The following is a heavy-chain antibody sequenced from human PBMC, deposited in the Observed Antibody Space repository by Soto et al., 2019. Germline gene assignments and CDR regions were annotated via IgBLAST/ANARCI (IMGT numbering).Heavy chain of an antibody. J-gene: IGHJ4*02. D-gene: IGHD3-22*01. V-gene: IGHV1-46*01. CDR1: GYTFTSYY. CDR2: INPSGGST. Sequence: ASVKVSCKASGYTFTSYYMHWVRQAPGQGLEWMGKINPSGGSTSYAQKFQGRVTMTRDTSTSIVYMELSSLRSEDTSVYYCARVRYYDSSGYGHYFDYWGQETLVTVSS. CDR3: ARVRYYDSSGYGHYFDY.